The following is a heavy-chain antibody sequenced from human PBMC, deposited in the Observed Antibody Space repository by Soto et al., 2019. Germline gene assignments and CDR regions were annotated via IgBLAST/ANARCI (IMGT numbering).Heavy chain of an antibody. CDR1: GGSFSGYY. CDR2: INHSGST. J-gene: IGHJ4*02. V-gene: IGHV4-34*01. CDR3: ARGLFVAPNYDSSGYAFDY. Sequence: PSETLSLTCAVYGGSFSGYYWSWIRQPPGKGLEWIGEINHSGSTNYNPSLKSRVTISVDTSKNQFSLKLSSVTAADTAVYYCARGLFVAPNYDSSGYAFDYWGQGTLVTVSS. D-gene: IGHD3-22*01.